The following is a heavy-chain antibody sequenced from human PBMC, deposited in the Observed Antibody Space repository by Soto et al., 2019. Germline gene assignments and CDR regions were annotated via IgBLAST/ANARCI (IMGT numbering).Heavy chain of an antibody. D-gene: IGHD5-12*01. CDR3: AREGNLGRWLQPLDF. CDR2: INHSGNT. V-gene: IGHV4-34*01. Sequence: SETLSLTCAVYGGSFSGYYWTWIRQPPGTGLEWIGEINHSGNTKYNPSLKSRVTMSLDTSKNQFSLRLISVTAADTAKYFCAREGNLGRWLQPLDFWGQGTLVTVSS. CDR1: GGSFSGYY. J-gene: IGHJ4*02.